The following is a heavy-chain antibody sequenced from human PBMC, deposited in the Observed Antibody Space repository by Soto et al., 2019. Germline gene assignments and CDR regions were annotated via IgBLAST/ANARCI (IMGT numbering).Heavy chain of an antibody. J-gene: IGHJ6*02. D-gene: IGHD3-10*01. CDR3: TKDLGAQYFGGPYYVMDV. CDR2: ISWNSNSI. V-gene: IGHV3-9*01. Sequence: PGGSLRLSCAASGFTFDDYAMHWVRQVPGKGLEWVSGISWNSNSIGYADSVKGRFTISRDNARNSLYLHMNSLRAEDTALYYCTKDLGAQYFGGPYYVMDVWGQGTTVTVSS. CDR1: GFTFDDYA.